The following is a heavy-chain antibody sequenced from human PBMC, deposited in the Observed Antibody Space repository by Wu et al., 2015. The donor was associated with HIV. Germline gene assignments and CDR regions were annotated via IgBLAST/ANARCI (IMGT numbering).Heavy chain of an antibody. J-gene: IGHJ6*02. D-gene: IGHD3-10*01. V-gene: IGHV1-69*05. CDR3: ASLRYGSGSPYYYYGMDV. CDR1: GGTFSSYA. Sequence: QVQLVQSGAEVKKPGSSVKVSCKASGGTFSSYAISWVRQAPGQGLEWMGGIIPIFGTANYAQKFQGRVTITTDESTSTAYMELSSLRSEDTAVYYCASLRYGSGSPYYYYGMDVWGQGTTVTVSS. CDR2: IIPIFGTA.